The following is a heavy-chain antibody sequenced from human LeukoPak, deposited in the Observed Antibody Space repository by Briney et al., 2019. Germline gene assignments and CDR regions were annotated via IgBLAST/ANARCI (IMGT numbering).Heavy chain of an antibody. Sequence: SETLSLTCTVSGGSISSYYWSWIRQPPGKGLEWIGFIFYSGTTNYNPSPKSRVTISVDTSKNQFSLKLSSVTAADTAVYYCARGGWNKFGYWGQGTLVTASS. CDR2: IFYSGTT. D-gene: IGHD3-22*01. CDR3: ARGGWNKFGY. V-gene: IGHV4-59*01. J-gene: IGHJ4*02. CDR1: GGSISSYY.